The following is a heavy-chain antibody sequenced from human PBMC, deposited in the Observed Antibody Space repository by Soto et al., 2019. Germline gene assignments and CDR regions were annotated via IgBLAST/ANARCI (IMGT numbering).Heavy chain of an antibody. D-gene: IGHD3-10*01. J-gene: IGHJ5*02. CDR2: IWYDGSNK. CDR1: GFTFSSYG. CDR3: ARDRSGYSMVRGVIKKSPWFDP. V-gene: IGHV3-33*01. Sequence: PGGSLRLSCAASGFTFSSYGMHWVRQAPGKGLEWVAVIWYDGSNKYYADSVKGRFTISRDNSKNTLYLQMNSLRAEDTAVYYCARDRSGYSMVRGVIKKSPWFDPWGQGTLVTVSS.